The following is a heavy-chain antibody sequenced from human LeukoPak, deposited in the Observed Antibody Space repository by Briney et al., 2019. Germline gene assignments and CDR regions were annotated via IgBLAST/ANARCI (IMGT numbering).Heavy chain of an antibody. CDR3: ARGRPWNYPFDY. Sequence: SETLSLTCAVYGGSFSGHYWSWIRQPPGKGLEWIGEINHSGSTNYNPSLKSRVTISVDTSKNQFSLKLSSVTAADTAVYYCARGRPWNYPFDYWGQGTLVTVSS. D-gene: IGHD1-7*01. V-gene: IGHV4-34*01. J-gene: IGHJ4*02. CDR1: GGSFSGHY. CDR2: INHSGST.